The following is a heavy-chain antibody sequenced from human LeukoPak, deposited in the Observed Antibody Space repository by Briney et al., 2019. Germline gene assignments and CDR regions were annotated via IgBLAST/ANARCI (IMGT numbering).Heavy chain of an antibody. CDR2: IIPILGIA. D-gene: IGHD3-10*01. Sequence: GASVKVSCKASGGTFSSYAISWVRQAPGQGLEWMGRIIPILGIANYAQKFQGRVTITADKSTSTAYMELSSLRSEDTAVYYCARCRRREWMVRGVISGFDPWGQGTLVTVSS. CDR1: GGTFSSYA. V-gene: IGHV1-69*04. CDR3: ARCRRREWMVRGVISGFDP. J-gene: IGHJ5*02.